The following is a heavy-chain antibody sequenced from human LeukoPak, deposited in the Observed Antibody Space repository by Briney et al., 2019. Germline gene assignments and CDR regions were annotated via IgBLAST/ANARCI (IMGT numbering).Heavy chain of an antibody. CDR3: AADPHDFWSGYYTDYYGMDV. CDR2: ISGSGGST. D-gene: IGHD3-3*01. V-gene: IGHV3-23*01. J-gene: IGHJ6*02. Sequence: GGSLRLSCAASGFTFSSYAMSWVRQAPGKGLEWVSAISGSGGSTYYADSVKGRFTISRDNSKNTLYLQMNSLRAEDMAVYYCAADPHDFWSGYYTDYYGMDVWGQGTTVTVSS. CDR1: GFTFSSYA.